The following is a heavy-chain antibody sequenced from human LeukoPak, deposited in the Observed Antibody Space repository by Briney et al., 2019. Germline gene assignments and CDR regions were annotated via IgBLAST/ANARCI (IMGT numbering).Heavy chain of an antibody. V-gene: IGHV3-7*01. D-gene: IGHD3-22*01. CDR1: GFTFSGHW. J-gene: IGHJ3*02. CDR3: ARVSGGYSFGDAFDI. Sequence: GGSLRLSCAASGFTFSGHWMTWVRQAPGKGLEWVATIHQDGIDKYYVDSVKGRFTISRDNAKNSLYLQMNSLIAEDTAVYYCARVSGGYSFGDAFDILGQGTMVTVSS. CDR2: IHQDGIDK.